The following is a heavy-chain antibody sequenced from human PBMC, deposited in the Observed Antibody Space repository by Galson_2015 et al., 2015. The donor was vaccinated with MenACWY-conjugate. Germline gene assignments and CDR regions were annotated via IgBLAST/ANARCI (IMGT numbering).Heavy chain of an antibody. CDR3: VRDVWTYIFRCRYFAS. CDR2: ISSSGYTI. D-gene: IGHD3/OR15-3a*01. J-gene: IGHJ4*02. Sequence: SLRLSCAASGFTFSNNCMNWVRQAPGKGLEWVSYISSSGYTIFYADSVKGRFTISRDNAKSSLYLQMSSLRNVDTAVYYCVRDVWTYIFRCRYFASWGQRDLVS. V-gene: IGHV3-48*02. CDR1: GFTFSNNC.